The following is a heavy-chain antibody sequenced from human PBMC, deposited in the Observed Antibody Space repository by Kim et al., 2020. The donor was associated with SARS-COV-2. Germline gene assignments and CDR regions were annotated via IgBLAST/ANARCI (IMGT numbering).Heavy chain of an antibody. J-gene: IGHJ6*02. CDR3: ARGCHDILTGYCDYYYGMDV. Sequence: SETLSLTCAVYGGSFSGYYWSWIRQPPGKGLEWIGEINHSGSTNYNPSLKSRVTISVDTSKNQFSLKLSSVTAADTAVYYCARGCHDILTGYCDYYYGMDVWGQGTTVTVSS. CDR2: INHSGST. D-gene: IGHD3-9*01. CDR1: GGSFSGYY. V-gene: IGHV4-34*01.